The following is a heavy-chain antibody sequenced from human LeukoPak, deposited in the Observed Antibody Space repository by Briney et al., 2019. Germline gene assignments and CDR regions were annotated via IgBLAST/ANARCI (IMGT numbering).Heavy chain of an antibody. CDR1: GFTFSSYA. J-gene: IGHJ4*02. D-gene: IGHD5-18*01. CDR3: AKDERRGYSYAHRPLPIDS. CDR2: ISYDGSNK. Sequence: PGRSLRLSCAASGFTFSSYAMHWVRQAPGKGLEWVAVISYDGSNKYYADSVKGRFTISRDNSKKTLYLQMNSLRPEDAAVYYCAKDERRGYSYAHRPLPIDSWGQGTLVTVSS. V-gene: IGHV3-30*04.